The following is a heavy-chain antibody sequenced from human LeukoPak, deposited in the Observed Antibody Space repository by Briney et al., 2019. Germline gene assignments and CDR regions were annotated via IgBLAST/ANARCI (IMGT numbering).Heavy chain of an antibody. CDR3: ARYPHTCYYDSSGYYTGGYYYYGMDV. Sequence: SQTLSLTCAISGDSVSSNSAAWNWIRQSPSRGLEWLGRTYYRSKWYNDYAVSVKSRITINPDTSKNQFSPQLNSVTPEDTAVYYCARYPHTCYYDSSGYYTGGYYYYGMDVWGQGTTVTVSS. CDR2: TYYRSKWYN. CDR1: GDSVSSNSAA. J-gene: IGHJ6*02. V-gene: IGHV6-1*01. D-gene: IGHD3-22*01.